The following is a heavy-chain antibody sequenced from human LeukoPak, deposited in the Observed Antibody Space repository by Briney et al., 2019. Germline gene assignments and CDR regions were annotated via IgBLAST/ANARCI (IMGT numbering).Heavy chain of an antibody. J-gene: IGHJ4*02. CDR3: ARGSYSYGNAFDY. V-gene: IGHV4-39*07. D-gene: IGHD5-18*01. CDR1: GGSISTSRYY. Sequence: TTSETLSLTCTVSGGSISTSRYYWGWIRQPPGKGLEWIGSMHYSGSTYYNPSLKSRVTMSVDTSKNQFSLNLNSVTAADTAVYFCARGSYSYGNAFDYWGQGTLVTVSS. CDR2: MHYSGST.